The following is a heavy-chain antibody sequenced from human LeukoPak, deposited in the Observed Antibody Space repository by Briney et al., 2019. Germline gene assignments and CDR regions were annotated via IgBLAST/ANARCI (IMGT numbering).Heavy chain of an antibody. V-gene: IGHV1-69*04. J-gene: IGHJ4*02. D-gene: IGHD5-12*01. CDR3: ASEQNSGYDSYFDY. CDR2: IIPILGIA. Sequence: SVKVSCKASGGTFSSYAISWVRQAPGQGLEWMGRIIPILGIANYAQKFQGRVTITADKSTSTAYMELSSLRSEDTAVYYCASEQNSGYDSYFDYWGQGTLVTVSS. CDR1: GGTFSSYA.